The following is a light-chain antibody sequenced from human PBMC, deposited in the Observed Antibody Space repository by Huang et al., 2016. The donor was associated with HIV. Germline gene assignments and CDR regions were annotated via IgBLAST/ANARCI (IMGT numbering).Light chain of an antibody. CDR3: QQRSSGVT. J-gene: IGKJ4*01. V-gene: IGKV3-11*01. CDR2: DTS. Sequence: IVLTQSPATLSWYPGERVTLSCRASQSVGNYIAWYQQHPGQSSKLLIYDTSNRATGTPVRFSGSGSGTDFTLTISRLESEDFAVYYCQQRSSGVTFGGGTKVQVK. CDR1: QSVGNY.